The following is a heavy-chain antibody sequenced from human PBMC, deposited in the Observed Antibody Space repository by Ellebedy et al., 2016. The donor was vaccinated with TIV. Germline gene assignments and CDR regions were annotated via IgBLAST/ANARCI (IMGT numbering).Heavy chain of an antibody. CDR2: ISYDGSNK. CDR1: GFTFSSYA. CDR3: ARDDGPFDI. J-gene: IGHJ3*02. Sequence: GESLKISCAASGFTFSSYAMHWVRQAPGKGLEWVAVISYDGSNKYYADSVKGRFTISRDNSKNTLYLQMNSLRAEDTAVYYCARDDGPFDIWGQGTMVTVSS. V-gene: IGHV3-30-3*01.